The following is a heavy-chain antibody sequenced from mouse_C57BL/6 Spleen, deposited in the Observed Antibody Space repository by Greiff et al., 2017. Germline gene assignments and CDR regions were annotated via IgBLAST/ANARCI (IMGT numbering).Heavy chain of an antibody. CDR1: GYAFSSYW. V-gene: IGHV1-80*01. CDR2: IYPGAGDT. Sequence: QVQLKQSGAELVKPGASVKISCKASGYAFSSYWMNWVKQRPGKGLEWIGQIYPGAGDTNYNGKFKGKASLTEDKSSSTAYMRLSSLTSEDSAVDFCARSGTTVVEYYFDDWGPGTTLTGSS. D-gene: IGHD1-1*01. CDR3: ARSGTTVVEYYFDD. J-gene: IGHJ2*01.